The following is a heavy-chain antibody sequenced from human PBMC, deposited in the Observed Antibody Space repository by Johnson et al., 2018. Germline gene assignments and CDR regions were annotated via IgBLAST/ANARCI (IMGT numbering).Heavy chain of an antibody. Sequence: VQLVESGAEVRKPGQSLKISCKGSEYNFSNFWIGWVRQVPGKGLDWMGIVYPGDSETRYNPSFKGQVTFSADKSISTAYLQWRRLKTSDTAIYYCARTDSSTFRSFFEYWGQGTLVTVSS. CDR2: VYPGDSET. CDR1: EYNFSNFW. V-gene: IGHV5-51*01. D-gene: IGHD4-11*01. J-gene: IGHJ4*02. CDR3: ARTDSSTFRSFFEY.